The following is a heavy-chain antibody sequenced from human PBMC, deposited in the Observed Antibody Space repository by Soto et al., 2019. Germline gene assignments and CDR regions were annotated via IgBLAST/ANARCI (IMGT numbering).Heavy chain of an antibody. Sequence: QVQLVQSGAEVKKPGASVKISCKASGYTFTRYTMNWVRQAPGQKLEWMGWINPDNGNTKSSQKFQHRVIITRATAASPAYMDLSSLRSADTAVYYCARGIATGELDPWGQGTLVTVSS. J-gene: IGHJ5*02. V-gene: IGHV1-3*01. CDR3: ARGIATGELDP. CDR2: INPDNGNT. D-gene: IGHD2-15*01. CDR1: GYTFTRYT.